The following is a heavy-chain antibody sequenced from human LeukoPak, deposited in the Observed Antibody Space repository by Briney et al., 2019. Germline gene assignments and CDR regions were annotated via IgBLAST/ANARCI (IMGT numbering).Heavy chain of an antibody. CDR2: ISSSGSTI. V-gene: IGHV3-48*03. D-gene: IGHD5-12*01. CDR1: GFTFSSYE. CDR3: AREMYSGYDWEFGDHDAFDI. J-gene: IGHJ3*02. Sequence: PGGSLRLSCAASGFTFSSYEMNWVRQAPGKGLEWVSYISSSGSTIYYADSVKGRFTISRDNAKNSLYLQMNSLRAEDTAVYYCAREMYSGYDWEFGDHDAFDIWGQGTMVTVSS.